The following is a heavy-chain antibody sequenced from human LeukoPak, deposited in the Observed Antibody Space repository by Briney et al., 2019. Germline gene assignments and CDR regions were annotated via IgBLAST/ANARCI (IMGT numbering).Heavy chain of an antibody. Sequence: GSLRLSCAASGFTFSSYAMSWVRRAPGKGLEWVSAISGSGGSTYYADSVKGRFTISRDNSKNTLYLQMNSLRAEDTAVYYCAKDLRSYGVYYFDYWGQGTLVTVSS. V-gene: IGHV3-23*01. D-gene: IGHD3-16*01. CDR1: GFTFSSYA. CDR2: ISGSGGST. CDR3: AKDLRSYGVYYFDY. J-gene: IGHJ4*02.